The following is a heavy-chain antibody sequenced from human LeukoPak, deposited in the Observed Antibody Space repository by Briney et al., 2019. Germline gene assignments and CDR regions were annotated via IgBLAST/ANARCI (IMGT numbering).Heavy chain of an antibody. V-gene: IGHV4-34*01. CDR3: ARGIHYYDSSGYYYVGAFDI. CDR2: INHSGST. J-gene: IGHJ3*02. CDR1: GGSFSGYY. D-gene: IGHD3-22*01. Sequence: SSETLSLTCAVYGGSFSGYYWSWIRQPPGKGLEWIGEINHSGSTNYNPSLKSRVTISVDTSKNQFSLKLSSVTAADTAVYYCARGIHYYDSSGYYYVGAFDIWGQGTMVTVSS.